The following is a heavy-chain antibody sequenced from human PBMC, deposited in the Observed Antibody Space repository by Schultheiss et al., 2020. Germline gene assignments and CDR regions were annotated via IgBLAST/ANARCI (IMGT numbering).Heavy chain of an antibody. V-gene: IGHV3-23*01. CDR1: GFTFSSYA. D-gene: IGHD3-3*02. Sequence: GGSLRLSCAASGFTFSSYAMSWVRQAPGKGLEWVSAISGSGGSTYYADSVKGRFTISRDNGKNSLYLQMNSLSAEDTAVYYCARDTHFSTYDMWGQGTMVTVSS. CDR3: ARDTHFSTYDM. J-gene: IGHJ3*02. CDR2: ISGSGGST.